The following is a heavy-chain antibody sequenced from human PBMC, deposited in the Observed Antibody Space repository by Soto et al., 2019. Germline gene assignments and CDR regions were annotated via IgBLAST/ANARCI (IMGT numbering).Heavy chain of an antibody. Sequence: QVQLVQSGAEVKKPGSSVKVSCKASGGTFSSYAISWVRQAPGQGLEWMGGIIPIFGTANYAQKFQGRVTIPADESTSTAYMELRSLRSEDTAVYYCASANQRSSGWSDAYCYGMDVWGQGTTVTVSS. J-gene: IGHJ6*02. V-gene: IGHV1-69*01. CDR2: IIPIFGTA. CDR3: ASANQRSSGWSDAYCYGMDV. D-gene: IGHD6-19*01. CDR1: GGTFSSYA.